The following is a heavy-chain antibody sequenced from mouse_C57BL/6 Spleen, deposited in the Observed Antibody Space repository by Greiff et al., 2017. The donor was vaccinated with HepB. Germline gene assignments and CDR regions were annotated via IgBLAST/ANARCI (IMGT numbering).Heavy chain of an antibody. CDR1: GYTFTSYW. CDR3: ARCGYPLYWYFDV. D-gene: IGHD2-2*01. CDR2: IDPNSGGT. V-gene: IGHV1-72*01. Sequence: KESCKASGYTFTSYWMHWVKQRPGRGLEWIGRIDPNSGGTKYNEKFKSKATLTVDKPSSTAYMQLSSLTSEDSAVYYCARCGYPLYWYFDVWGTGTTVTVSS. J-gene: IGHJ1*03.